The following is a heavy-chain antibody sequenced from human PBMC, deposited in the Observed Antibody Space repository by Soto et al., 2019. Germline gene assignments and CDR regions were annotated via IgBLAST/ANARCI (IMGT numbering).Heavy chain of an antibody. CDR2: IIPILGIA. D-gene: IGHD2-15*01. Sequence: AASVKVSCKGSGGTFSSYTISRVRQAPGQGLEWMGRIIPILGIANYAQKFQGRVTITADKSTSTAYMELSSLRSEDTAVYYCARVDCSGGSCYSGGFAFDIWGQGTMVTVSS. V-gene: IGHV1-69*02. CDR1: GGTFSSYT. CDR3: ARVDCSGGSCYSGGFAFDI. J-gene: IGHJ3*02.